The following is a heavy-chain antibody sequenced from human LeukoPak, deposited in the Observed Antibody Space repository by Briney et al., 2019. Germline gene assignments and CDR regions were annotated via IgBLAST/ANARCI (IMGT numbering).Heavy chain of an antibody. CDR2: IYYSGST. J-gene: IGHJ5*02. V-gene: IGHV4-39*07. D-gene: IGHD3-22*01. Sequence: PSETLSLTCTVSGGSISSSSYYWGWIRQPPGKGLEWIGSIYYSGSTYYNPSLKSRVTISVDTSKNQFSLKLSSVTAADTAVYYCARGREHYYDSSGYYPSWGQGTLVAVSS. CDR3: ARGREHYYDSSGYYPS. CDR1: GGSISSSSYY.